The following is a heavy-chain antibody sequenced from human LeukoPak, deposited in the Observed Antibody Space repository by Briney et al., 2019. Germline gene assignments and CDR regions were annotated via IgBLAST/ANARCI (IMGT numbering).Heavy chain of an antibody. CDR2: INSGSTDI. J-gene: IGHJ4*02. CDR3: AKARKALVGAPHY. V-gene: IGHV3-21*04. Sequence: PGGSLRLSCTASGFTFSYFSMNWVRQAPGKGLEWVSSINSGSTDIYYADSVKGRFTISRDNSKNTLYLQMNSLRAEDTAVYYCAKARKALVGAPHYWGQGTLVTVSS. D-gene: IGHD1-26*01. CDR1: GFTFSYFS.